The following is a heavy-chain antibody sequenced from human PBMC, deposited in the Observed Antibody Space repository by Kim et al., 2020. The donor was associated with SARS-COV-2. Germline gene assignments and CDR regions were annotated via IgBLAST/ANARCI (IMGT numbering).Heavy chain of an antibody. V-gene: IGHV3-11*05. CDR2: ISNKGDHT. Sequence: GGSLRLSCAASGFIFSDYYMSWIRQAPGKGLEWLGYISNKGDHTNYADSVKGRFTISRDNAKKSLFLQINSLRVEDTAVYYCAGEFAPAGWFDPWGQGTLVTVSS. J-gene: IGHJ5*02. CDR1: GFIFSDYY. CDR3: AGEFAPAGWFDP.